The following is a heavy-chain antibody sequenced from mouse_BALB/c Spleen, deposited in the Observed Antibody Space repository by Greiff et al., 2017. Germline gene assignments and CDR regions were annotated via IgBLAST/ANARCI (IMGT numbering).Heavy chain of an antibody. V-gene: IGHV14-3*02. CDR1: GFNIKDTY. J-gene: IGHJ4*01. CDR3: ARGIYYDYNYAMDY. CDR2: IDPANGNT. Sequence: DVKLQESGAELVKPGASVKLSCTASGFNIKDTYMHWVKQRPEQGLEWIGRIDPANGNTKYDPKFQGKATITADTSSNTASLQLSSLTSEDTAVYYCARGIYYDYNYAMDYWGQGTSVTVSS. D-gene: IGHD2-4*01.